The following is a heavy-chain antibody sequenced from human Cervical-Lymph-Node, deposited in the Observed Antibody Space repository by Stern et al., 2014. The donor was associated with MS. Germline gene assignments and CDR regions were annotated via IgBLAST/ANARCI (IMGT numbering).Heavy chain of an antibody. Sequence: EVQLLESGGGLVQPGRSLRLSCAASGFTFDDYAMHWVRQAPGKGLEWVSGISWNSGNIGYADSVKGRFTISRDNAKNCLYLQMNSLRAEDTALYYCAKDTGMANFNHWGQGTLVTVSS. CDR1: GFTFDDYA. D-gene: IGHD5-24*01. CDR3: AKDTGMANFNH. J-gene: IGHJ1*01. V-gene: IGHV3-9*01. CDR2: ISWNSGNI.